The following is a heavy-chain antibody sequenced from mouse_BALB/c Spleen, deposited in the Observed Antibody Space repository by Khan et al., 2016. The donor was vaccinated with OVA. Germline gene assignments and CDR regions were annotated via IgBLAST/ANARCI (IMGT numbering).Heavy chain of an antibody. CDR2: ITSGGTT. CDR3: AREAYRYDEYYFDY. Sequence: EVELVESGGDLVKPAGSLKLSCAISGFTFSSYVMSWVRQTPEKRLEWVASITSGGTTSYPDSVKGRFTISRDNDRNILYLQMSSLRSEDTAMYYCAREAYRYDEYYFDYWGQGTTLTVSS. J-gene: IGHJ2*01. CDR1: GFTFSSYV. V-gene: IGHV5-6-5*01. D-gene: IGHD2-14*01.